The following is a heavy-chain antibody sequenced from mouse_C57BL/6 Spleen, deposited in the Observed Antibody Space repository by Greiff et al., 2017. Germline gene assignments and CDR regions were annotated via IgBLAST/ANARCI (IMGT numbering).Heavy chain of an antibody. V-gene: IGHV1-19*01. D-gene: IGHD2-5*01. Sequence: VQLQQSGPVLVKPGASVKMSCKASGYTFTDYYMNWVKQSHGKSLEWIGVINPYNGGTSYNQKFKGKATLTVDKSSSTAYMELNSLTSEDSAVYYCARRGIYYSNCFDYWGQGTTLTVSS. CDR1: GYTFTDYY. CDR3: ARRGIYYSNCFDY. J-gene: IGHJ2*01. CDR2: INPYNGGT.